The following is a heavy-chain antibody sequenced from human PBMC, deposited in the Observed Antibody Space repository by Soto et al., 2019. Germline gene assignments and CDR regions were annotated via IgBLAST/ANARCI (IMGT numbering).Heavy chain of an antibody. CDR3: ARELIYGSGSYY. J-gene: IGHJ4*02. V-gene: IGHV1-18*01. CDR1: VYTFTSYV. Sequence: QVQLVQSGAEVKKPGASWRVSCKVSVYTFTSYVITWGRQAPGQGLEWMGWISAYNGNTNYAQKLQGRVTMTTDTSTSTAHMELRSLRSDDTAVYYCARELIYGSGSYYWGQGTLVTVSS. CDR2: ISAYNGNT. D-gene: IGHD3-10*01.